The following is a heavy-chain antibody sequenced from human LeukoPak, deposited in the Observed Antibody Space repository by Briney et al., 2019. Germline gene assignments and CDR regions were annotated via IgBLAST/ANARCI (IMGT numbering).Heavy chain of an antibody. J-gene: IGHJ4*02. V-gene: IGHV4-34*01. D-gene: IGHD3-9*01. CDR3: ARGQIRLTD. CDR2: INHSGGA. CDR1: DGSFY. Sequence: SETLSLTCTVYDGSFYWSWIRQPPGKGLEWIGEINHSGGAIHNPSLKSRVTISVDTSKNQFSLRLSSVTAADTAVYYCARGQIRLTDWGQGTLVTVSS.